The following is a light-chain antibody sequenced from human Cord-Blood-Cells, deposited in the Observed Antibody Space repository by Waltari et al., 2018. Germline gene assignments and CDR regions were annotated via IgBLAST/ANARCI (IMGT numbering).Light chain of an antibody. J-gene: IGKJ2*02. Sequence: DIQMTQSPSSLSASVGDRVTITCRASQSISSYLNWYQQKPGKAPKLLIYATSSLQSGGPSRFSVSGSETGFTLTISSLPPEDFATDYCQQSNRTPPCTFCHGTKPE. CDR3: QQSNRTPPCT. CDR2: ATS. CDR1: QSISSY. V-gene: IGKV1-39*01.